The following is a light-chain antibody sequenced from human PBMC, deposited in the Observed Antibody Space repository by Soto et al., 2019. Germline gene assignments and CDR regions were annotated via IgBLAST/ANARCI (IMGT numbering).Light chain of an antibody. CDR3: QQYGSSPYT. CDR1: QSVSSSY. CDR2: GAS. Sequence: EIVLTQSPGTLSLSPGERATLSCRASQSVSSSYLAWYQQKPGQAPRLLSYGASSRATGIPDRFSGSGSGTDLTLAISRLEPEDLAVYSWQQYGSSPYTFGQGTKLEIK. V-gene: IGKV3-20*01. J-gene: IGKJ2*01.